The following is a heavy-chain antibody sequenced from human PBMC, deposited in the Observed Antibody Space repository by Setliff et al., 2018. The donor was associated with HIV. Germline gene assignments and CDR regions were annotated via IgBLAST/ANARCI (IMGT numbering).Heavy chain of an antibody. CDR1: GFTVSNYV. Sequence: PGGSLRLSCAASGFTVSNYVMSWVRQTPGKGLEWVSVISSSGGRTYHADSVKGRFTISRDNSKNTLYLQMSSLRVEDTAVYYCVKVSRGTVVRGVILVGYFDYWGQGTLVTVSS. D-gene: IGHD3-10*02. CDR3: VKVSRGTVVRGVILVGYFDY. J-gene: IGHJ4*02. CDR2: ISSSGGRT. V-gene: IGHV3-23*01.